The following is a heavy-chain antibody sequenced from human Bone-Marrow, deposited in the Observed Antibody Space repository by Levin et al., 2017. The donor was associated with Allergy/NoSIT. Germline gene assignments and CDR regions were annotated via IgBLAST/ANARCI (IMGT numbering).Heavy chain of an antibody. CDR2: ILYDGSNK. CDR3: AKSTTDYYYYGMDV. Sequence: GGSLRLSCAASGFTFSSYGMHWVRQAPGKGLEWVTVILYDGSNKHYADSVKGRFTISRDNSKNTLYLQMNSLRPEDTAVYYCAKSTTDYYYYGMDVWGQGTTVTVSS. J-gene: IGHJ6*02. CDR1: GFTFSSYG. V-gene: IGHV3-30*18. D-gene: IGHD1-14*01.